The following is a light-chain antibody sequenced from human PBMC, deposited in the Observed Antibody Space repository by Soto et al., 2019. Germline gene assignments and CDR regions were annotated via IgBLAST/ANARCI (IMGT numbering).Light chain of an antibody. J-gene: IGLJ1*01. CDR3: SSFAGTTSFV. V-gene: IGLV2-8*01. Sequence: QSALSPLPAASACRGKSVTISCPGTTGNSGAFSCVSWYQPRPGHAPKLLIYEVTRRHSALPDRIFASKSNTTDSLTVSGLPAEDDPAYYCSSFAGTTSFVFRTGTNVTVL. CDR1: TGNSGAFSC. CDR2: EVT.